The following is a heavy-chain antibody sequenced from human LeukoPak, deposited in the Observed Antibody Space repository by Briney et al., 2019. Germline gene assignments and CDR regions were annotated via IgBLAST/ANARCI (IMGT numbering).Heavy chain of an antibody. CDR3: ARAARGKYCSSTSCDSDPFDI. CDR2: ISSSSSYI. J-gene: IGHJ3*02. CDR1: GFTFSSYS. V-gene: IGHV3-21*01. D-gene: IGHD2-2*01. Sequence: GGSLRLSCAASGFTFSSYSMNWVRQAPGKGLEWVSSISSSSSYIYYADSVKGRFTISRDNAKNSLYLQMNSLRAEDTAVYYCARAARGKYCSSTSCDSDPFDIWGQGTMVTVSS.